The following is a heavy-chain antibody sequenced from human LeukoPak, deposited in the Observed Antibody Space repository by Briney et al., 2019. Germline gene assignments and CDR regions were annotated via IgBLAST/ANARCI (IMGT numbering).Heavy chain of an antibody. V-gene: IGHV4-34*01. CDR3: ARGGARDYYDSSGYPFFDY. Sequence: SEILSLTCAVYGGSFSGYYWSWIRQPPGKGLEWIGEINHSGSTNYNPSLKSRVTIAVDTSKKQFSQKLSSVTAADTAVYYCARGGARDYYDSSGYPFFDYWGQGTLVTVSS. J-gene: IGHJ4*02. CDR1: GGSFSGYY. CDR2: INHSGST. D-gene: IGHD3-22*01.